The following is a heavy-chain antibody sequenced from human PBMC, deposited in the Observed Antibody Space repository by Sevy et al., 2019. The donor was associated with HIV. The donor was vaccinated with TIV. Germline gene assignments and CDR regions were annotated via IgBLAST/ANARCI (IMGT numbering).Heavy chain of an antibody. V-gene: IGHV4-34*01. CDR2: INHSGST. J-gene: IGHJ6*02. CDR1: GGSFSGYY. CDR3: ARPPPGPNSSGWYIPYGMDV. Sequence: SETLSLTCAVYGGSFSGYYWSWIRQPPGKGLEWIGEINHSGSTNYNPSLKSRVTISVDTSKNQFSLKLSSVTAADTAVYYCARPPPGPNSSGWYIPYGMDVRGQGTTVTVSS. D-gene: IGHD6-19*01.